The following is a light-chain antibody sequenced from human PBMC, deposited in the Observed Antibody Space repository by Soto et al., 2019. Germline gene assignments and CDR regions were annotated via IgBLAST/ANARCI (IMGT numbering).Light chain of an antibody. CDR3: HQDGNSPQT. J-gene: IGKJ1*01. CDR1: ENVNSNV. V-gene: IGKV3-20*01. Sequence: EIVMTKSPATLSVPTGERATLSCRASENVNSNVAWWYQQKPGQTPRLLIYGASSRATGIPDRFNGSGSGTVFTLTINILEPDDFAVYYCHQDGNSPQTFCQGTKVDIK. CDR2: GAS.